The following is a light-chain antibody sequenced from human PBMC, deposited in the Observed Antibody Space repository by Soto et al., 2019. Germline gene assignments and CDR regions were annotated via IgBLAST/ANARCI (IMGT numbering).Light chain of an antibody. V-gene: IGLV1-40*01. CDR2: TNN. J-gene: IGLJ3*02. CDR1: SSNIGAGYV. Sequence: QSVLTQPPSVSGSPGQRVTISCTGSSSNIGAGYVVHWYQQLPGTAPKLLIYTNNNRPSGVPDRFSGSNSGISASLAITGRQGEEEADYYCQSYASTRGGSVFGGGTKLTVL. CDR3: QSYASTRGGSV.